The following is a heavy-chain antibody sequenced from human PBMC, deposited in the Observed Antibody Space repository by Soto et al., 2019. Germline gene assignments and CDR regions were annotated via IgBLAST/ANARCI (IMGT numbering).Heavy chain of an antibody. V-gene: IGHV1-69*01. D-gene: IGHD3-10*01. Sequence: QVQLVQSGAEVKKPGSSVKVSCKTSGVSFNNNGIAWVRQAPGHGLEWMGGVSPPFRTPNYARKFQGRISITADASTGTVNMELSSLTSEDTAQYYCARVLYYGSGSYSPYGMDVWGQGTTVTVSS. CDR1: GVSFNNNG. CDR3: ARVLYYGSGSYSPYGMDV. CDR2: VSPPFRTP. J-gene: IGHJ6*02.